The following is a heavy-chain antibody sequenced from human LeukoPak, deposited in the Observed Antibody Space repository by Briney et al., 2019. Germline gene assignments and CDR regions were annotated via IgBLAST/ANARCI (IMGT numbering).Heavy chain of an antibody. J-gene: IGHJ3*02. V-gene: IGHV4-61*02. D-gene: IGHD5-24*01. CDR3: ARDLEEAAFDI. CDR2: IYTSGST. CDR1: GGSISSGSYY. Sequence: PSETLSLTCTASGGSISSGSYYWSWIRQPAGKGLEWIGRIYTSGSTNYNPSLKSRVTISVDTSKNQFSLKLSSVTAADTAVYYCARDLEEAAFDIWGQGTMVTVSS.